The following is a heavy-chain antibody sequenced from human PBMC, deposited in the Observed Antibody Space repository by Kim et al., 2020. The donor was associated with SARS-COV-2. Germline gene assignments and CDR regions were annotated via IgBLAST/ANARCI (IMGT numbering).Heavy chain of an antibody. J-gene: IGHJ4*02. CDR1: GFTFSSYG. CDR3: AKDSAAPFGAGYVYFDY. V-gene: IGHV3-30*18. CDR2: ISYDGSNK. D-gene: IGHD3-9*01. Sequence: GGSLRLSCAASGFTFSSYGMHWVRQAPGKGLEWVAVISYDGSNKYYADSVKGRFTISRDNSKNTLYLQMNSLRAEDTAVYYCAKDSAAPFGAGYVYFDYWGQGTLVTVSS.